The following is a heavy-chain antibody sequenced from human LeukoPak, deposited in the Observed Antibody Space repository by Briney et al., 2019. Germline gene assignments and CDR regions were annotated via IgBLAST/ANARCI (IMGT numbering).Heavy chain of an antibody. CDR2: ISSSSSYI. V-gene: IGHV3-21*01. Sequence: GGSLRLSCAASGFTFSSYSMNWVRQAPGKGLEWVSSISSSSSYIYYADSVRGRFTISRDNAKNSLYLQMNSLRADDTAVYFCAMIEQVVSNVEGGYWGQGTLVTVSS. J-gene: IGHJ4*02. CDR3: AMIEQVVSNVEGGY. CDR1: GFTFSSYS. D-gene: IGHD6-6*01.